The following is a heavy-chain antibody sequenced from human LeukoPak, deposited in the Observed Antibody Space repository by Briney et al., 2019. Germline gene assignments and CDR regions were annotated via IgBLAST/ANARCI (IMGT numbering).Heavy chain of an antibody. Sequence: GGSLRLSCAASGFTFSGYWMHWVRQAPGKGLVWVSRINSDGSSTSYADSVKGRFTISRDNAKNTLYLQMNSLRAADTAVYYCARERRGYSSSWTHFDYWGQGTLVTVSS. V-gene: IGHV3-74*01. CDR3: ARERRGYSSSWTHFDY. CDR2: INSDGSST. J-gene: IGHJ4*02. CDR1: GFTFSGYW. D-gene: IGHD6-13*01.